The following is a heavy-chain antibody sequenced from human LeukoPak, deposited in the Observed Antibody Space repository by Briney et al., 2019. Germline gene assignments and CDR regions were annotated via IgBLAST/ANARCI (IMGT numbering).Heavy chain of an antibody. Sequence: GGSLRLSCAASGFTFSSYSMNWVRQAPGKGLEWVSSISSSSSYIYYADSVKGRFTISRDNAKNSLYLQMNSLRAEDTAVYYCASGSGTMVREVKFRYWGQGTLVTVSS. J-gene: IGHJ4*02. CDR1: GFTFSSYS. CDR3: ASGSGTMVREVKFRY. D-gene: IGHD3-10*01. V-gene: IGHV3-21*01. CDR2: ISSSSSYI.